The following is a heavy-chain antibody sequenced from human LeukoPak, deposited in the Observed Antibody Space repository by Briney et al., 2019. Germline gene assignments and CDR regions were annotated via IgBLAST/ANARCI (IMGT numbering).Heavy chain of an antibody. CDR1: GYTFTSYG. D-gene: IGHD2-2*01. J-gene: IGHJ1*01. Sequence: RASVKVSCKASGYTFTSYGISWVRQAPGQGLEWMGWIGAYNGNTNYAQKLQGRVTMTTDTSTSTAYMELRSLRSDDTAVYYCASTQLRAEYFQHWGQGTLVTVSS. CDR3: ASTQLRAEYFQH. V-gene: IGHV1-18*01. CDR2: IGAYNGNT.